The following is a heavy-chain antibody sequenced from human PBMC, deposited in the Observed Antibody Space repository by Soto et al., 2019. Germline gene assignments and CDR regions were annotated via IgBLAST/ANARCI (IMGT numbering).Heavy chain of an antibody. CDR3: ARSPRIAKAPYSNSPRWFDP. CDR1: GGTFSSYA. Sequence: QVQLVQSGAEVKKPGSSVKVSCKASGGTFSSYAISWVRQAPGQGLEWMGGIIPIFGTANYAQKFQGRVTITADDSTSTAYMELSSLRSEDTAVYYCARSPRIAKAPYSNSPRWFDPWGQGTLVTVSS. D-gene: IGHD4-4*01. V-gene: IGHV1-69*01. J-gene: IGHJ5*02. CDR2: IIPIFGTA.